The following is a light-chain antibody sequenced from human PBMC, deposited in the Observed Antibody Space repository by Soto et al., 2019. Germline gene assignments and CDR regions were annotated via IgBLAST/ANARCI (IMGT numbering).Light chain of an antibody. J-gene: IGLJ1*01. CDR2: EVS. CDR3: SSYAGSSSYV. CDR1: SSDVGGYNY. V-gene: IGLV2-8*01. Sequence: QSVLTQPPSASGSPRQSVTISCTGTSSDVGGYNYVSWYQQHPGKAPKLMIYEVSKRPSGVPDRFSGSKSGNTASLTVSGLQAEDEADYYCSSYAGSSSYVFGTGTKVTVL.